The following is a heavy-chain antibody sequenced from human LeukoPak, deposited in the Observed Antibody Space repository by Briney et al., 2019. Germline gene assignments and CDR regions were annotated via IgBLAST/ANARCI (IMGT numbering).Heavy chain of an antibody. J-gene: IGHJ3*02. CDR3: ATANDGGSSSYAFDI. V-gene: IGHV3-23*01. CDR2: ISGSGGST. Sequence: PGGSLRLSCAASGFTFSSYAMSWVRQAPGKGLEWVSAISGSGGSTYYADSVKGRFTISRDNSKNTLYLQMNSLRAEDTAVYYCATANDGGSSSYAFDIWGQGTMVTVSS. D-gene: IGHD6-6*01. CDR1: GFTFSSYA.